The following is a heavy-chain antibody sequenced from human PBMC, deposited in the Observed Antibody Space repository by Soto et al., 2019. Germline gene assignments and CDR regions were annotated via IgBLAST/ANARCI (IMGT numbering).Heavy chain of an antibody. D-gene: IGHD6-6*01. Sequence: QVQLQESGPGLVKPSQTLSLTCNVSGESISSGGYYWSWIRHHPRKGLEWIGYIYDSESAYYNPSPQSRVTISMDTSKNHFALRLSSVTDADTAVYYCARASSSSSAADYWGQGTLVTVSS. CDR2: IYDSESA. J-gene: IGHJ4*02. V-gene: IGHV4-31*03. CDR1: GESISSGGYY. CDR3: ARASSSSSAADY.